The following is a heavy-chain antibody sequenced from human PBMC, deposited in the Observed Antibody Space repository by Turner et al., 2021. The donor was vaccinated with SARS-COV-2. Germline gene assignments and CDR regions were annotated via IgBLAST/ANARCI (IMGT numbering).Heavy chain of an antibody. J-gene: IGHJ4*02. CDR1: GYTFTGYY. CDR3: ARDYGGNSNYFDY. V-gene: IGHV1-2*02. Sequence: QVQPVPSGAEGEKPWASVKVPCKASGYTFTGYYMHWVRQAPGQGLEWMGWINPNSGGTNYAQKFQGRVTMTRDTSISTAYMELSRLRSDDTAVYYCARDYGGNSNYFDYWGQGTLVTVSS. D-gene: IGHD4-17*01. CDR2: INPNSGGT.